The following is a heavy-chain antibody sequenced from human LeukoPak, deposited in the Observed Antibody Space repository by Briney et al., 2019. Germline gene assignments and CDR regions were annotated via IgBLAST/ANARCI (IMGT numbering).Heavy chain of an antibody. CDR2: ISAYNGNT. CDR3: ARVGIAVADFDH. V-gene: IGHV1-18*01. J-gene: IGHJ4*02. D-gene: IGHD6-19*01. Sequence: ASVKVSCKASGYTFSSYGIGWVRQAPGQGLEWMAWISAYNGNTNYAQSLQGRVTLTTDTSTSTASMELRSLRSDDTAVYYCARVGIAVADFDHWGQGTLVTVSS. CDR1: GYTFSSYG.